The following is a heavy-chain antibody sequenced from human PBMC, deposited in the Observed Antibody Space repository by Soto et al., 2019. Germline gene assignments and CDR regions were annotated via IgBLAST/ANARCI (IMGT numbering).Heavy chain of an antibody. CDR1: GYIFTDYY. Sequence: ASVKVSFNASGYIFTDYYMHWIRQAPGQGLEWMGWIAPHRDGTEFAQKFQGRITLTGDTSTSTAYMELKGLTSADTAVYFCARGPYGDNAFDIWGQGTVVTVSS. J-gene: IGHJ3*02. V-gene: IGHV1-2*02. CDR2: IAPHRDGT. D-gene: IGHD4-17*01. CDR3: ARGPYGDNAFDI.